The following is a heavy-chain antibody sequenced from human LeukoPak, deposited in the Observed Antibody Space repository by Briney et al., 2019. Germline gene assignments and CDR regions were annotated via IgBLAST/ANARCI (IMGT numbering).Heavy chain of an antibody. Sequence: SVKVSCKTSGGTFNNSAISWVRQAPGQGLEWLGGIMPLFGTAGYAQKFQGRVTITKDESTRTVYLERTSLTSDDTAVYYCARDVHGDYGSGWFDPWGQGTLVSVSS. V-gene: IGHV1-69*05. D-gene: IGHD4-17*01. J-gene: IGHJ5*02. CDR2: IMPLFGTA. CDR1: GGTFNNSA. CDR3: ARDVHGDYGSGWFDP.